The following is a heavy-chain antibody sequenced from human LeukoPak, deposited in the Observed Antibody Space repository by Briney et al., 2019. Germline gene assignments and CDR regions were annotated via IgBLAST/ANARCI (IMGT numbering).Heavy chain of an antibody. J-gene: IGHJ5*02. CDR1: GFRFRDYW. Sequence: AGGSLRLSCAASGFRFRDYWMTWVRQAPGRGLGWVANMNQDGSNIKYGDSVKGRFTISRDNAKNSLYLQMDSLRVDDTAVYYCARDAYTWASDPWGQGTLVTISS. D-gene: IGHD3-16*01. CDR2: MNQDGSNI. V-gene: IGHV3-7*01. CDR3: ARDAYTWASDP.